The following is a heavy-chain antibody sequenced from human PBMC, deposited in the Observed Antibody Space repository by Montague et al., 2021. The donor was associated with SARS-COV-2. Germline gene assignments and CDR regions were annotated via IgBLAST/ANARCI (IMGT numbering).Heavy chain of an antibody. Sequence: TLSLTSTVSGGSISSASFYWTWIRQSAGKGLEWIGRIQASGITNYNPSLKSRVAMSVDTSKNQFSLSLNSVTAADTATYFCARVPNWNYVPDYWGLGTLVTDSS. CDR3: ARVPNWNYVPDY. J-gene: IGHJ4*02. CDR2: IQASGIT. CDR1: GGSISSASFY. V-gene: IGHV4-61*02. D-gene: IGHD1-7*01.